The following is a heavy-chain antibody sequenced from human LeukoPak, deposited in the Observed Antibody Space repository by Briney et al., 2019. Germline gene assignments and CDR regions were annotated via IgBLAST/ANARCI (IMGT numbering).Heavy chain of an antibody. CDR1: GFTVSSNY. V-gene: IGHV3-53*01. J-gene: IGHJ6*03. D-gene: IGHD1-26*01. Sequence: GGSLRLSCAASGFTVSSNYMSWVRQAPGKGLEWVSVIYSGGSTYYADSVKGRFTISRDNSKNTLYLQMNSLRAEDTAVYHCAREGWEDGDYYYYYMDVWGKGTTVTVSS. CDR2: IYSGGST. CDR3: AREGWEDGDYYYYYMDV.